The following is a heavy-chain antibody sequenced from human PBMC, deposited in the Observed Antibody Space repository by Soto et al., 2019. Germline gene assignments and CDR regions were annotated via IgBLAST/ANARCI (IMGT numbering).Heavy chain of an antibody. D-gene: IGHD4-17*01. Sequence: ESLKISCKGSGYSFTKYWISWVRQMPGKGLEWMGRIDPSDSYTNYSPSFQGHVTISVDKSISTAYLQWSSLKASDTATYYCARRYDYGDFRAFDIWGQGTMVTVSS. CDR1: GYSFTKYW. V-gene: IGHV5-10-1*01. J-gene: IGHJ3*02. CDR2: IDPSDSYT. CDR3: ARRYDYGDFRAFDI.